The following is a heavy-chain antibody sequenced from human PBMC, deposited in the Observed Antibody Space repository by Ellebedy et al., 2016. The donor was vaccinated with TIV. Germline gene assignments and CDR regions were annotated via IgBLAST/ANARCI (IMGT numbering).Heavy chain of an antibody. J-gene: IGHJ4*02. D-gene: IGHD3-10*01. V-gene: IGHV3-30-3*01. CDR1: GFTFSNYA. Sequence: GESLKISXAASGFTFSNYAMHWVRQAPGKGLEWVAVISYDGSSNYADSVKGRFTLSRDNSKNTVYLQMNSLRAGDTAMYYCARDQYGDYPSGSNIEYWGQGTLVTVSS. CDR3: ARDQYGDYPSGSNIEY. CDR2: ISYDGSS.